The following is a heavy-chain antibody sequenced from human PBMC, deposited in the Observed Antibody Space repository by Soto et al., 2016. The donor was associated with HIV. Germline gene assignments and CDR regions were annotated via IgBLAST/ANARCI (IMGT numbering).Heavy chain of an antibody. CDR3: VRDENYYEAYGVDV. D-gene: IGHD3-22*01. Sequence: EVQLVESGGGLVQPGGSLRLSCAASGFTVSNNYMSWVRQAPGKGLEWVSVIYSGGNTYYADSVKGRFIISRDNSKNTLYLQMNSLRAEDTAVYYCVRDENYYEAYGVDVWGQGTTVTVSS. CDR1: GFTVSNNY. CDR2: IYSGGNT. V-gene: IGHV3-66*01. J-gene: IGHJ6*02.